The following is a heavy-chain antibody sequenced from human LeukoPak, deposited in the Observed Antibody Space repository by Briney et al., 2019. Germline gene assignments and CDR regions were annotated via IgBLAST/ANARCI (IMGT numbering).Heavy chain of an antibody. V-gene: IGHV3-23*01. J-gene: IGHJ6*03. CDR3: ANGNRCTSPNCLGYYYYYMDV. CDR1: GFTLSSYA. Sequence: GGSLRLSCAPSGFTLSSYAMNGVPPAPGGGVEWVSDFSGSGGTTYYADSVKGRCTISTDNSKNTPYLQMSSPRAEDTAVYFCANGNRCTSPNCLGYYYYYMDVWGKGTRVTVSS. CDR2: FSGSGGTT. D-gene: IGHD2-8*01.